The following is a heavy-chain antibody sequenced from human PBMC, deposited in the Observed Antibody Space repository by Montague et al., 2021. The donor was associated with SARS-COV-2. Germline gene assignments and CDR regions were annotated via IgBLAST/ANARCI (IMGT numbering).Heavy chain of an antibody. Sequence: SETLSLTCAVFGGSFSDYNWNWIRQTPGKGLEWIGEINHSGNTDYHPSLKSRVTISVDSSKNQFSPKLTSVTAADTAVYYCASTPEGSYYYYGMDVWGQGTTVTVSS. CDR2: INHSGNT. V-gene: IGHV4-34*01. J-gene: IGHJ6*02. D-gene: IGHD3-10*01. CDR3: ASTPEGSYYYYGMDV. CDR1: GGSFSDYN.